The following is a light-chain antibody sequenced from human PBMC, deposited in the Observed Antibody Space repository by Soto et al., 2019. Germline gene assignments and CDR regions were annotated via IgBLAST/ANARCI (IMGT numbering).Light chain of an antibody. J-gene: IGLJ2*01. CDR1: SSNIGAGYD. CDR2: GNS. CDR3: QSYDSSPGVV. Sequence: QSVLTQPPSVSGAPGQRVTISCTGSSSNIGAGYDVHWYQQLPGTAPKLHIYGNSNRPSGVPDRFSGSKSGTSASLAITGLQAEDEADYYCQSYDSSPGVVFGGGTKLTVL. V-gene: IGLV1-40*01.